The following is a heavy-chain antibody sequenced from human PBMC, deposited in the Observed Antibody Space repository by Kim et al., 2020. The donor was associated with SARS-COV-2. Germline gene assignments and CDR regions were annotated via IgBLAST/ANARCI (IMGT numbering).Heavy chain of an antibody. V-gene: IGHV1-69*13. CDR2: LIPIFGRP. CDR1: GDTFNIFA. J-gene: IGHJ6*03. D-gene: IGHD3-9*01. Sequence: SVKVSCKASGDTFNIFAFSWARQAPGQGPQWMGGLIPIFGRPNYAQMFQVRLTITADASTSTVYMELSSLISDDSAVYYCARETRTGRTRRDWFLYRSRPETCAYYYHMDSWGQGTTVTVAS. CDR3: ARETRTGRTRRDWFLYRSRPETCAYYYHMDS.